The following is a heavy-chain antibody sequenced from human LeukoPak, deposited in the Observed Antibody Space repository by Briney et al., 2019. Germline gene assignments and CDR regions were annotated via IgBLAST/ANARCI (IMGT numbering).Heavy chain of an antibody. V-gene: IGHV3-21*01. D-gene: IGHD6-13*01. J-gene: IGHJ5*02. Sequence: TGGSLRLSCAASGFNFSINWMTWVRQAPGKGLEWVSSISSSSSYIYYADSVKGRFTISRDNAKNSLYLQMNSLRAEDTAVYYCARDPSDSSWYFNWFDPWGQGTLVTVSS. CDR3: ARDPSDSSWYFNWFDP. CDR2: ISSSSSYI. CDR1: GFNFSINW.